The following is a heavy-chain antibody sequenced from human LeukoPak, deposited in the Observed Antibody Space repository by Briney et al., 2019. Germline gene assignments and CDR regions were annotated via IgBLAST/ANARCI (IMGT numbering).Heavy chain of an antibody. Sequence: GASVKVSCKASGGTFSSYAISWVRQAPGQGLEWMGGIIPIFGTANYAQKFQGRVTITADESTSTAYMELSSLRSEDTAVYYCARGHLLFPNWFGPWGQGTLVTVSS. CDR1: GGTFSSYA. CDR3: ARGHLLFPNWFGP. D-gene: IGHD2-15*01. V-gene: IGHV1-69*13. CDR2: IIPIFGTA. J-gene: IGHJ5*02.